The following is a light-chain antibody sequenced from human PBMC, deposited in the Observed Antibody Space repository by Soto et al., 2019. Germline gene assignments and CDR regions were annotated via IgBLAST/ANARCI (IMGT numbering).Light chain of an antibody. CDR2: AAF. CDR3: LQHKTYSLT. Sequence: DIQMTQSPSSLSASVGDRVTITCRASQDIRNDLCWYQQKPGKAPKRLIYAAFILQSGVPPRFSGNGSRTEFTLTISSLPAEDYATYFCLQHKTYSLTFGQGTRLE. V-gene: IGKV1-17*01. J-gene: IGKJ5*01. CDR1: QDIRND.